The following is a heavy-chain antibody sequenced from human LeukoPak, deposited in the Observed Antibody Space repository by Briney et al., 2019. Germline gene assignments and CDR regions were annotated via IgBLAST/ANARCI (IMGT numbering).Heavy chain of an antibody. D-gene: IGHD2-15*01. CDR2: ISTYNGNT. CDR3: ARDRIGYCSSGSCSSDS. V-gene: IGHV1-18*01. Sequence: ASVKVSCKASGYTFTSYSISWVRQAPGQGLEWMGWISTYNGNTNYAQKLQGRVTMTTDTSTSTAYMDLRSLRSDDTAVYYCARDRIGYCSSGSCSSDSWGQGTLVTVSS. CDR1: GYTFTSYS. J-gene: IGHJ4*02.